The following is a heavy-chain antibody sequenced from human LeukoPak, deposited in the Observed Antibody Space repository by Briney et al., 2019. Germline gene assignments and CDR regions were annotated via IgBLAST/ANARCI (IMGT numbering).Heavy chain of an antibody. CDR2: IDNSGST. J-gene: IGHJ5*02. Sequence: PSQTLSLTCTVSGGSISSSYWSWVRQPPGKGLEWIGYIDNSGSTNYNPSLKSRVTISVDTSKNQFSLKLSSVTAADTAVYYCARVPVAMVRGVIHRWFDPWGQGTLVTVSS. V-gene: IGHV4-4*09. CDR1: GGSISSSY. CDR3: ARVPVAMVRGVIHRWFDP. D-gene: IGHD3-10*01.